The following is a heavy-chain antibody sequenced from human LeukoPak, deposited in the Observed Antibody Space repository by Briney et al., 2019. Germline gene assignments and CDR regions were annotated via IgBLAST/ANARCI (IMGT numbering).Heavy chain of an antibody. Sequence: ASVKVSCKASGYTFTGYYMHWVRQAPGQGLEWMGWINPNSGCTNYAQKFQGTVTLTRDTSISTAYMELRRLRSADPAVSYCARGHRGWHYFDYWGQGALVTVSS. CDR3: ARGHRGWHYFDY. CDR2: INPNSGCT. V-gene: IGHV1-2*02. D-gene: IGHD6-19*01. J-gene: IGHJ4*02. CDR1: GYTFTGYY.